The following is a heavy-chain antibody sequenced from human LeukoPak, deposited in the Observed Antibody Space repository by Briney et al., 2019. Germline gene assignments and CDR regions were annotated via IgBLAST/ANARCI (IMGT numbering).Heavy chain of an antibody. CDR2: ISAYNGNT. Sequence: ASVKVSCKASGYTFTSYGISWVRQAPGQGLEWMGWISAYNGNTNYAQKLQGRVTMTTDTSTSTAYMELRSLRSDDTAVYYCARGIGKHYELKNWFDPWGQGTLVTVSS. J-gene: IGHJ5*02. CDR1: GYTFTSYG. V-gene: IGHV1-18*01. D-gene: IGHD3-3*01. CDR3: ARGIGKHYELKNWFDP.